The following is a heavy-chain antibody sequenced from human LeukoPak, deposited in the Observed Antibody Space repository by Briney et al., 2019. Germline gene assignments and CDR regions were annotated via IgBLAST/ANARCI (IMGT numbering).Heavy chain of an antibody. V-gene: IGHV1-24*01. CDR1: GYTLTELS. CDR3: ATLSVLGYCTNGVCSPPWDY. J-gene: IGHJ4*02. D-gene: IGHD2-8*01. Sequence: GASVKVSCKVSGYTLTELSMHWVRQAPGKGLEWMGGFDPEDGETIYAQKFQGRVTMTEDTSTDTAYMELSSLRSEDTAVYYCATLSVLGYCTNGVCSPPWDYWGQGTLVTVSP. CDR2: FDPEDGET.